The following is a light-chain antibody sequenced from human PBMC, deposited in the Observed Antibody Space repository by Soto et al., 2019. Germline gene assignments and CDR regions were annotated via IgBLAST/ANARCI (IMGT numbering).Light chain of an antibody. CDR2: GAS. CDR1: QSISSNF. J-gene: IGKJ2*01. CDR3: QQYGSSYT. V-gene: IGKV3-20*01. Sequence: ENVLTQSPGTLSVSPGERATLSCRASQSISSNFLAWYQQKPGQAPRLLIYGASNNLPGIPDRFSGSGSGTDFTLTISRLEPEDFAVYYCQQYGSSYTFGQGTKLEI.